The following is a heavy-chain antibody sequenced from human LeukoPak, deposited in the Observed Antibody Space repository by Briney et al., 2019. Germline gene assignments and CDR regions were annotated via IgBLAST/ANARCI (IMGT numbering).Heavy chain of an antibody. Sequence: SVKVSCKTSGGTFSSFAISWVRQAPGQGLEWMGGFIPIFGTANYAQKFQGRVTITADESTSTAYMELSSLRSEDTAVYYCARRKLWGSRVPRLNWFDPWGQGTLVTVSS. CDR3: ARRKLWGSRVPRLNWFDP. CDR1: GGTFSSFA. CDR2: FIPIFGTA. V-gene: IGHV1-69*01. J-gene: IGHJ5*02. D-gene: IGHD2-21*01.